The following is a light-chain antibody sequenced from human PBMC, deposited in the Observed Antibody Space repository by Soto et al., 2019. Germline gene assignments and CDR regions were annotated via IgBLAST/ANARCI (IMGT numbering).Light chain of an antibody. V-gene: IGKV3-15*01. CDR2: GAS. J-gene: IGKJ1*01. Sequence: EIVMTQSPATLSVSPGERATLSCRASQSVSSNLAWYQQKPGQAPRLLIYGASTRATAIPARFSGSRSGTEVTLTISSLQSEDVAVYYCQQYNNWPRTFGQGTKVEIK. CDR1: QSVSSN. CDR3: QQYNNWPRT.